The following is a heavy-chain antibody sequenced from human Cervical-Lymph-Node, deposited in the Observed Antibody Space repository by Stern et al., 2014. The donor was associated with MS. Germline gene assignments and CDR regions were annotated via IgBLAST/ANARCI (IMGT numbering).Heavy chain of an antibody. CDR2: ITSDGRST. V-gene: IGHV3-74*01. CDR3: VRDNYGVDY. D-gene: IGHD4-17*01. Sequence: EVQLVESGGGLVQPGGSLRLSCAASGFAFSNYWMPWVRQAPGKGLVWVSHITSDGRSTSYADSVKGRFTVSRDNAKNTLYLQMNSLRAEDTAVYYCVRDNYGVDYWGQGTLVTVSS. CDR1: GFAFSNYW. J-gene: IGHJ4*02.